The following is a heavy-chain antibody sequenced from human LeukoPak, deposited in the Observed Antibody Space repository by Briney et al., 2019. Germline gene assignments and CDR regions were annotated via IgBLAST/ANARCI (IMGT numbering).Heavy chain of an antibody. CDR2: INPNSGGT. CDR3: ARLPDFWSGKRRLAKVHDFDY. V-gene: IGHV1-2*02. Sequence: ASVKVSCKASGYTFTGYYMHWVRQAPGQGLEWMGWINPNSGGTNYAQKFQGRVTMTRDTSISTAYVELSRLRSDDTAVYYCARLPDFWSGKRRLAKVHDFDYWGQGTLVTVSS. D-gene: IGHD3-3*01. J-gene: IGHJ4*02. CDR1: GYTFTGYY.